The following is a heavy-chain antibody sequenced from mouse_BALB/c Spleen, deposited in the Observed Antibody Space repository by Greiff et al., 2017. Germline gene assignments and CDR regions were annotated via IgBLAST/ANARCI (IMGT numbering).Heavy chain of an antibody. Sequence: QVQLQQPGAELVKPGASVKMSCKASGYTFTSYNMHWVKQTPGQGLEWIGAIYPGNGDTSYNQKFKGKATLTADKSSSTAYMQLSSLTSEDSAVYYCAREGITAYAMDYWGQGTSVTVSS. D-gene: IGHD2-4*01. CDR2: IYPGNGDT. V-gene: IGHV1-12*01. J-gene: IGHJ4*01. CDR3: AREGITAYAMDY. CDR1: GYTFTSYN.